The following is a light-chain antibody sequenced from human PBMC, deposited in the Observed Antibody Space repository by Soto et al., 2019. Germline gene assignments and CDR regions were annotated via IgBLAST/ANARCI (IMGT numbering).Light chain of an antibody. CDR1: QSVASN. CDR2: DAS. V-gene: IGKV3-15*01. CDR3: QQYNSYPIN. Sequence: EIVMTHSPATLSVSPWERATLSFRASQSVASNLAWYQQRPGQAPRLLIYDASTRATGIPARFSGSGSGTEFALTISGLQPDDFASYYCQQYNSYPINFGQGTRLEIK. J-gene: IGKJ5*01.